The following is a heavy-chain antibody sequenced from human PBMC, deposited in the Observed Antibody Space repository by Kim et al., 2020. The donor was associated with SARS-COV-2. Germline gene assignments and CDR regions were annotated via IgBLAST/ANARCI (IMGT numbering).Heavy chain of an antibody. CDR3: AVGDDTTGYYYVY. J-gene: IGHJ4*02. CDR1: GFTFSSYM. V-gene: IGHV3-23*01. Sequence: GSLRLSCVASGFTFSSYMMSWVRQTPGKGLGWVSAIGGSGVNTYYADSVKGRFTISRDNSKSTLYLQMDSLRAEDTAVYYCAVGDDTTGYYYVYWGRGT. CDR2: IGGSGVNT. D-gene: IGHD3-22*01.